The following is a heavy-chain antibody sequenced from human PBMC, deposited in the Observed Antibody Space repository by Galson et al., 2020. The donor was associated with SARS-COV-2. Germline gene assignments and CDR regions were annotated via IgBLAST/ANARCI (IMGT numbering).Heavy chain of an antibody. CDR1: GGSISSGGYY. CDR3: ARVGAFDWFDY. J-gene: IGHJ4*02. CDR2: IYSSGRT. Sequence: ASETLSLTCTVSGGSISSGGYYWSWIRQHPGKGREWIGYIYSSGRTYSNPSLKSRVTISVDTSKNQFSLKLSSVTAADTAVYYCARVGAFDWFDYWGQGTLVTVSS. D-gene: IGHD3-9*01. V-gene: IGHV4-31*03.